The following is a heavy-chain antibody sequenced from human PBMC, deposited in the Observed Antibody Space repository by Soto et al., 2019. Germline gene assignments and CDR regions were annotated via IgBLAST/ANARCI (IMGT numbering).Heavy chain of an antibody. V-gene: IGHV4-38-2*01. D-gene: IGHD3-22*01. Sequence: PSETLSLTCAVSGYSISSGYYWGWIWQPPGKGLEWIGSIYHSGSTYYNPSLKSRVTISVDTSKNQFSLKLSSVTAADTAVYYCARVENPVYYDSSGSFDYWGQGTLVTVSS. CDR1: GYSISSGYY. CDR3: ARVENPVYYDSSGSFDY. CDR2: IYHSGST. J-gene: IGHJ4*02.